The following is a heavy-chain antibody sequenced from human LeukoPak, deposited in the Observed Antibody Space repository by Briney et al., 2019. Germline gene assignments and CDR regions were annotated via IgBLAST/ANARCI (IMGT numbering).Heavy chain of an antibody. V-gene: IGHV3-9*01. D-gene: IGHD6-13*01. CDR2: ISWNSGSV. CDR1: GFTFDDYA. J-gene: IGHJ4*02. CDR3: AKDIYREYSSSWVIDY. Sequence: GGSLRLSCAVSGFTFDDYAMHWVRQAPGKGLEWVSGISWNSGSVGYAGSVKGRFTISRDNAKNSLYLQMNSLRAKDTALYYCAKDIYREYSSSWVIDYWGQGTLVTVSS.